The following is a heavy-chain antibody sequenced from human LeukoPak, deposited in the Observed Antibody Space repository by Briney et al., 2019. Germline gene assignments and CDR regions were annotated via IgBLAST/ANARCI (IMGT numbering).Heavy chain of an antibody. CDR1: GYTFTSYG. V-gene: IGHV1-18*01. CDR2: ISAYNGNT. J-gene: IGHJ4*02. CDR3: ARGEGNDFWSGLTNDY. D-gene: IGHD3-3*01. Sequence: ASVKVSCKASGYTFTSYGISWVRQAPGQGLEWMGWISAYNGNTNYAQKLQGRVTMATDTSTSTAYMELRSLRSDDTAVYYCARGEGNDFWSGLTNDYWGQGTLVTVSS.